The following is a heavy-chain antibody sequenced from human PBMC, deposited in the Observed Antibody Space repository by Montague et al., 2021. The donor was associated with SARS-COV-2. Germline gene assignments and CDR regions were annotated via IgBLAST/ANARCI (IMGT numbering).Heavy chain of an antibody. D-gene: IGHD1-26*01. CDR2: IYYSGST. J-gene: IGHJ4*02. V-gene: IGHV4-59*12. CDR1: GGSISGSY. CDR3: ARGLMSGSYYLGLDY. Sequence: SETLSLTCTVSGGSISGSYWSWIRQSPEKGLEWIGYIYYSGSTKYNPSLKSRVTISLDTSKNLFSLEVSSVTAADTAVYYCARGLMSGSYYLGLDYWGQGTLVTASS.